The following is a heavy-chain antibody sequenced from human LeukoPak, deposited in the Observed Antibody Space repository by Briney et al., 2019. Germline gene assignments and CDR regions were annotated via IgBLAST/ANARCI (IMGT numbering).Heavy chain of an antibody. V-gene: IGHV3-11*01. Sequence: PGGSLRLSCAASGFTFSDYYMSWIRQAPGKGLEWVSYISRSGSTIYYADSVKGRFTISRDNAKNSLYLQMNSLRAEDTAVYYCARDSTYYYDSRRRYYFDYWGQGTLVTVSS. CDR1: GFTFSDYY. CDR3: ARDSTYYYDSRRRYYFDY. CDR2: ISRSGSTI. J-gene: IGHJ4*02. D-gene: IGHD3-22*01.